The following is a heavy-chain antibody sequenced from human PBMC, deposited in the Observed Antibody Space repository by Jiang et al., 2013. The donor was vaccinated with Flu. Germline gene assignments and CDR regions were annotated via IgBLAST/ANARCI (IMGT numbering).Heavy chain of an antibody. J-gene: IGHJ1*01. CDR1: GDSFTTYW. D-gene: IGHD3-16*02. CDR2: IFPGDSDT. CDR3: ATTRINVIGGVIGPEYFQH. V-gene: IGHV5-51*03. Sequence: GAEVKKPGESLKISCKASGDSFTTYWIGWVRQMPGKGLEWMGIIFPGDSDTRYSPSFQGQVTISADKSISTAYLQWSSLKASDTAKYYCATTRINVIGGVIGPEYFQHWGQGTLVTVTS.